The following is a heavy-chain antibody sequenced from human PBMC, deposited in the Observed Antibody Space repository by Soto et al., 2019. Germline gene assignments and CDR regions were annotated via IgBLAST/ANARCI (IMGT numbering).Heavy chain of an antibody. CDR2: ITDSGTT. J-gene: IGHJ4*02. CDR1: GDSINNYY. CDR3: VRGEVQGPIDY. D-gene: IGHD1-26*01. Sequence: SETLSLTCTVSGDSINNYYWSWIRQPPGKGLEWSGSITDSGTTYYNPSLKSRLTISVDTSKNQLSLKLSSVTAADTAVYYCVRGEVQGPIDYWAQGTLVTVSS. V-gene: IGHV4-38-2*02.